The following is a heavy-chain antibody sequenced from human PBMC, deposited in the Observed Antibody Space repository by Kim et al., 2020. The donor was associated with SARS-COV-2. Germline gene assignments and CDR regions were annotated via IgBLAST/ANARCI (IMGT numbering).Heavy chain of an antibody. CDR1: GGSISSYY. CDR2: IYYSGST. J-gene: IGHJ4*02. CDR3: ARLSAEAVAGIDY. Sequence: SETLSLICTVSGGSISSYYWSWIRQPPGKGLEWIGYIYYSGSTNYNPSLKSRVTISVDTSKNQFSLKLSSVTAADTAVYYCARLSAEAVAGIDYWGQGTLVTVSS. D-gene: IGHD6-19*01. V-gene: IGHV4-59*01.